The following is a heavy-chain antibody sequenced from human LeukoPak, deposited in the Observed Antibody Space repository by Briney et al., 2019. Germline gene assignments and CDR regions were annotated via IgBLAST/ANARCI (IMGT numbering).Heavy chain of an antibody. CDR1: GGSFSGYY. Sequence: SETLSLTCAVYGGSFSGYYWSWIRQPPGKGLEWIGEINHSGSTNYNPSLKSRVTISVDTSKNQFSLKLSSVTAADTAVYYCARGGRYGSGSLDYWGQGTLVTVSS. CDR2: INHSGST. D-gene: IGHD3-10*01. CDR3: ARGGRYGSGSLDY. J-gene: IGHJ4*02. V-gene: IGHV4-34*01.